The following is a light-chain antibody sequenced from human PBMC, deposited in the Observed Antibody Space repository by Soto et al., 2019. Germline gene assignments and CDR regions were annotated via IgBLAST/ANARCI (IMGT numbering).Light chain of an antibody. CDR1: QSISSY. Sequence: DTQMTQSPSSLSASVGDRVTITCRASQSISSYLNWYQQKPGKAPKLLIYAASSLQSGVPSRFSGSGSGTDFTLTISNLQPEDFATYYCQQSYSTPWTFGQGTKVEIK. CDR3: QQSYSTPWT. CDR2: AAS. V-gene: IGKV1-39*01. J-gene: IGKJ1*01.